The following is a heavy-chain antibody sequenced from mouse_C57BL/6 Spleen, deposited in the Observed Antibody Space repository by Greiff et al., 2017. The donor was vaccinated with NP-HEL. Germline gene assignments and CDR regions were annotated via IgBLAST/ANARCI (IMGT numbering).Heavy chain of an antibody. Sequence: QVQLQQPGAELVKPGASVKLSCKASGYTFTSYWMHWVKQRPGQGLEWIGMIHPNSGSTNYNEKFKSKATLTVDKSSSTAYMQLSSLTSEDSADYYCALYYYGSSYVAYWGQGTLVTVSA. CDR3: ALYYYGSSYVAY. D-gene: IGHD1-1*01. CDR2: IHPNSGST. CDR1: GYTFTSYW. J-gene: IGHJ3*01. V-gene: IGHV1-64*01.